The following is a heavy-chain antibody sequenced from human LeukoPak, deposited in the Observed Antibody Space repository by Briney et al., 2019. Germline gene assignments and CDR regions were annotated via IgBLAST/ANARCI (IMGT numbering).Heavy chain of an antibody. V-gene: IGHV1-18*01. CDR3: AKAGGEVVPAAMSTYYFDY. Sequence: ASVKVSCKASGYTFTSYDINWVRQATGQGLEWMGWISAYNGNTNYAQKLQGRVTMTTDTSTSTAYMELSRLRSDDTAVYYCAKAGGEVVPAAMSTYYFDYWGQGTLVTVSS. J-gene: IGHJ4*02. D-gene: IGHD2-2*01. CDR1: GYTFTSYD. CDR2: ISAYNGNT.